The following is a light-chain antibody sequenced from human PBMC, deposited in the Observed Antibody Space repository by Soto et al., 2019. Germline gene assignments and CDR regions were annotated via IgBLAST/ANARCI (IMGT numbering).Light chain of an antibody. CDR2: AAY. CDR1: QSINYY. Sequence: SLSAPVGDRVTISCRASQSINYYVHWYQQKVGEPTKLLIYAAYSLQSGVPSRFSGSGSGADYTLTISRLQPEDFATYYCQQTYSIPRAFGQGTRLE. V-gene: IGKV1-39*01. CDR3: QQTYSIPRA. J-gene: IGKJ5*01.